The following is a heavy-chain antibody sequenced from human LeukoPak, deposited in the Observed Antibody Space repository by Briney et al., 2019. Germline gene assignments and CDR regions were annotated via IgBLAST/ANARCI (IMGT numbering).Heavy chain of an antibody. D-gene: IGHD3-16*01. CDR3: ARHGGDSPVPYYFDF. J-gene: IGHJ4*02. CDR2: IYYSGST. V-gene: IGHV4-61*01. Sequence: PSETLSLTCTVSGGSVSSGSYYWSWIRQPPGKGLEWIGYIYYSGSTNYNPSLKSRVTISVDTSKNQFSLKLSSVTAADTAMYYCARHGGDSPVPYYFDFWGQGTQVTVSS. CDR1: GGSVSSGSYY.